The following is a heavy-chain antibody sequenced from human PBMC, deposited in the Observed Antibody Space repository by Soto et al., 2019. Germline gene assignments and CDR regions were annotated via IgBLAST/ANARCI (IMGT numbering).Heavy chain of an antibody. CDR1: GVSFTTAGMA. Sequence: SGPTLVNPTQTLTLTCTFSGVSFTTAGMAVGWIRQTPGGALEWHTLIYYNDDRRFSPSLKTRLTITGDTSKNQVVLSLTNVDPGDTATYLCAHSDGGYEIIYFDFWGQGIPVTVYS. V-gene: IGHV2-5*01. CDR3: AHSDGGYEIIYFDF. J-gene: IGHJ4*02. CDR2: IYYNDDR. D-gene: IGHD5-12*01.